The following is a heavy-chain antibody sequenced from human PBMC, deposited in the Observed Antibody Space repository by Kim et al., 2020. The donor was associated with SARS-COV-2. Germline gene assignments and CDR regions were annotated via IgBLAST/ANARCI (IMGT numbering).Heavy chain of an antibody. D-gene: IGHD3-3*01. V-gene: IGHV3-30-3*01. CDR2: ISHDGTNE. CDR1: GFTFNEYT. CDR3: ARANYDVWTGYPLDPYFYCYAMDV. J-gene: IGHJ6*02. Sequence: GGSLRLSCAASGFTFNEYTLYWVRQTPGKGLEWVAVISHDGTNEYYADSVKGRFTISRDNSKNTLYLQMNSLRPGDTAVYFCARANYDVWTGYPLDPYFYCYAMDVWGQGTTVTVSS.